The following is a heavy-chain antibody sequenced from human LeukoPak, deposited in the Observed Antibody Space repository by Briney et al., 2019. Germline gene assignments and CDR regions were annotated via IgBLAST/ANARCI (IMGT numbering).Heavy chain of an antibody. Sequence: PGRSLRLSCAASGFTFSSYGMHWVRQAPGKGLEWVAVIWYDGSNKYYADSVKGRFTISRDNSKNTLYLQMNSLRAEDTAVYYCAGSYGPYYFDYWGQGTLVTVSS. CDR2: IWYDGSNK. CDR3: AGSYGPYYFDY. CDR1: GFTFSSYG. D-gene: IGHD5-18*01. V-gene: IGHV3-33*01. J-gene: IGHJ4*02.